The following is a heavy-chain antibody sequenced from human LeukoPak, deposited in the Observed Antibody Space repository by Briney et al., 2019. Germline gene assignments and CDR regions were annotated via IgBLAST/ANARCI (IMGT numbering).Heavy chain of an antibody. Sequence: PGGSLRLSCTASGFSFSSYEMNWVRQAPGKGLEWISYISASGTLTHYADSVEGRFAVSRDNAKNSLYLQMNSLRAEDTAVYYCAREGGEWELLRTFDYWGQGTLVTVSS. V-gene: IGHV3-48*03. D-gene: IGHD1-26*01. CDR2: ISASGTLT. CDR1: GFSFSSYE. J-gene: IGHJ4*02. CDR3: AREGGEWELLRTFDY.